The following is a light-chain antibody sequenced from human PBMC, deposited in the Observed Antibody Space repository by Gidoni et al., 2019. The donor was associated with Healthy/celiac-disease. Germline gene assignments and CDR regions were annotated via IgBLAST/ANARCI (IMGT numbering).Light chain of an antibody. CDR2: KAS. V-gene: IGKV1-5*03. CDR1: QSISSW. J-gene: IGKJ1*01. Sequence: DIQMTLSPSTLSASVGDRVTITCRTSQSISSWLAWYQQKPGKAPKLLIYKASSLESGVPSRCSGSGSGTEFTLTISSLQPDDFATYYCQQYNSYPTFGQGTKVEIK. CDR3: QQYNSYPT.